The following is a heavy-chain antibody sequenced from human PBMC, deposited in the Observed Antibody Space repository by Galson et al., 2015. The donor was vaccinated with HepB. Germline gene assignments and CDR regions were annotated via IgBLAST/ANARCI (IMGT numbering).Heavy chain of an antibody. V-gene: IGHV1-2*06. CDR3: ARDLGTVYGSGSYYLDY. CDR1: GYTCTGYY. D-gene: IGHD3-10*01. Sequence: SVKVSCKASGYTCTGYYMHWVRQAPGQGLEWVGRINPNSGGANHAQKFQGRVTMTSGTSISTAYMELSRLRSDDTAVFYCARDLGTVYGSGSYYLDYWGQGTMVTVSS. CDR2: INPNSGGA. J-gene: IGHJ4*02.